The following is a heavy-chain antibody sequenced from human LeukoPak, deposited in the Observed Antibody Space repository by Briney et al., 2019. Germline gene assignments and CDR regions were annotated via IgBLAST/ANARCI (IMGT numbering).Heavy chain of an antibody. Sequence: ASVKVSCKASGYTFTGYYMHWVRQAPGQGLEWMGWINPNSGGTNYAQKFQGRVTMTRDTSISTAYMELSRLRSDDTAVYYCARMSFSLGETYVFHPWGQGTLVTVSS. J-gene: IGHJ5*02. CDR3: ARMSFSLGETYVFHP. CDR2: INPNSGGT. D-gene: IGHD3-10*01. V-gene: IGHV1-2*02. CDR1: GYTFTGYY.